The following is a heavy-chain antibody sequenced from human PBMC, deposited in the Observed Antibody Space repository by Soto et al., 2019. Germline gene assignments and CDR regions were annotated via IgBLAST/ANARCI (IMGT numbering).Heavy chain of an antibody. CDR2: ISWNSGSI. Sequence: EVQLVESGGGLVQPGRSLRLSCAASGFTFDDYAMHWVRQAPGKGLEWVSGISWNSGSIGYADSVKGRFTISRDNAKNSLYLQMNSLRAEDTALYYCARHIVVVPAATEGAFDIWGQGTMVTVSS. D-gene: IGHD2-2*01. CDR1: GFTFDDYA. J-gene: IGHJ3*02. V-gene: IGHV3-9*01. CDR3: ARHIVVVPAATEGAFDI.